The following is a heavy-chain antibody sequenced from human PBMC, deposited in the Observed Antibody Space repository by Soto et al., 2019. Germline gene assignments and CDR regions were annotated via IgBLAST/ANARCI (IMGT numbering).Heavy chain of an antibody. J-gene: IGHJ6*02. CDR2: ISVDNGNT. CDR1: GDTFTSCD. D-gene: IGHD6-13*01. V-gene: IGHV1-18*01. Sequence: ASVKVSCKDAGDTFTSCDINWLPQSPGQGLEWMGWISVDNGNTTYTQTHQGRVTMTADTSPSTAYMEVRSLRSDDTAVYYCARDRYTSSWFSDYYYYGRDVWG. CDR3: ARDRYTSSWFSDYYYYGRDV.